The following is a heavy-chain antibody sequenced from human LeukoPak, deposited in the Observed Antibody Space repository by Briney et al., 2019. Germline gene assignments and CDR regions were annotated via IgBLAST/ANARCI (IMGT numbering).Heavy chain of an antibody. D-gene: IGHD3-9*01. CDR3: AKEGMYYDILTGYPRGFDY. J-gene: IGHJ4*02. CDR2: ISGSGGST. CDR1: GFTFSSYA. V-gene: IGHV3-23*01. Sequence: PGGSLRLSCAASGFTFSSYAMSWVRQAPGKGLEWVSAISGSGGSTYYADSVKGRFTISRDNSKNTLYLQMNSLRAEDTAVYYCAKEGMYYDILTGYPRGFDYWGQGTLVTVSS.